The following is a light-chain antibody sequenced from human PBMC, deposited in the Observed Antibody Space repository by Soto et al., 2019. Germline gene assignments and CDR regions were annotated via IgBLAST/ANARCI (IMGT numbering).Light chain of an antibody. J-gene: IGLJ1*01. CDR1: SIDVGGYNY. CDR2: EVS. CDR3: TSYAGTKTPYV. Sequence: QSVLTQPPSASGSPGQSVTISCTGTSIDVGGYNYVSWYQQHPGKAPRLMIYEVSKRPSGVPVRFSGSKSGNTASLTVSGLQAEEEADYYCTSYAGTKTPYVFGLGTKVTVL. V-gene: IGLV2-8*01.